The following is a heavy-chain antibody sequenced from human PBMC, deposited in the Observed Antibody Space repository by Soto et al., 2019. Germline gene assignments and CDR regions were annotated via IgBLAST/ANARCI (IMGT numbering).Heavy chain of an antibody. CDR3: ARVYCAGGVCYIRYGMDV. D-gene: IGHD2-8*02. CDR1: GFTFSGYA. CDR2: IITTGATT. V-gene: IGHV3-23*01. Sequence: EVQLLESGGGLVQPGGSLRLSCAASGFTFSGYAMSWVRQAPGKGLEWVSTIITTGATTYYAASVKGRFTISRDNSKNTLYLQINSLRAEDTAVYYCARVYCAGGVCYIRYGMDVWGQGTTVTVSS. J-gene: IGHJ6*02.